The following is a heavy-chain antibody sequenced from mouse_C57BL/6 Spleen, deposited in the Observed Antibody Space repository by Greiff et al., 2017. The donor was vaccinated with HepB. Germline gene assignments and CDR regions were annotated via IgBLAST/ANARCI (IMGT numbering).Heavy chain of an antibody. CDR1: GYTFTSYW. D-gene: IGHD3-2*02. Sequence: QVQLQQPVAELVKPGASVKLSCKASGYTFTSYWMHWVKQRPGQGLEWIGMIHPNSGSTNYNEKFKSKATLTVDKSSSTAYMQLSSLTSEDSAVYYCARDSSGYSDYWGQGTTLTVSS. V-gene: IGHV1-64*01. CDR2: IHPNSGST. CDR3: ARDSSGYSDY. J-gene: IGHJ2*01.